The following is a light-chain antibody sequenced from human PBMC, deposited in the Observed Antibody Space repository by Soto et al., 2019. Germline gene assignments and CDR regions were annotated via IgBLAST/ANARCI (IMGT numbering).Light chain of an antibody. CDR3: CSYASSTIYV. V-gene: IGLV2-14*03. J-gene: IGLJ1*01. Sequence: ALTQPASLSGSLGQSITISCTGTSIDVGGYNFVSWYQQLPGNAPKLLIHDVTLRPSGVSDRFSGSKSGTTASLSISGLQAEDEADYYCCSYASSTIYVFGTGTKVAVL. CDR2: DVT. CDR1: SIDVGGYNF.